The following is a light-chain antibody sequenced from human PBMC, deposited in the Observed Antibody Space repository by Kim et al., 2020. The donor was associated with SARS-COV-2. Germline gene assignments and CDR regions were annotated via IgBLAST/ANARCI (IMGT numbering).Light chain of an antibody. CDR2: DNN. V-gene: IGLV1-51*01. J-gene: IGLJ2*01. CDR3: GTWDSSLSAGVV. Sequence: KGTSSCSGSSSNIGNNYVSWYQQLPGTAPKLLIYDNNKRPSGIPDRFSGSKSGTSATLGITGLQTGDEADYYCGTWDSSLSAGVVFGGGTQLTVL. CDR1: SSNIGNNY.